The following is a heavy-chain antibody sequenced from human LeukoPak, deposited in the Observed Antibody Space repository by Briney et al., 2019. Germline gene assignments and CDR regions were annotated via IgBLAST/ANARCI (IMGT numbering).Heavy chain of an antibody. CDR3: ARLTDFDFWSAPSPFFDY. V-gene: IGHV1-46*01. D-gene: IGHD3-3*01. J-gene: IGHJ4*02. CDR1: GYTFTSYY. Sequence: GASVTVSCKASGYTFTSYYMHWVRQAPGQGLEWMGIINPSGGSTSYAQKFQGRVTMTRDTSTSTVYMELSSLRSEDTAVYYCARLTDFDFWSAPSPFFDYWGQGTLVTVSS. CDR2: INPSGGST.